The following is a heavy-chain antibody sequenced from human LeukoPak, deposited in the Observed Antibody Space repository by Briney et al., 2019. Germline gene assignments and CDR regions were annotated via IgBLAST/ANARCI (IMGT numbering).Heavy chain of an antibody. CDR2: INHSGST. CDR1: GGSFSGYY. J-gene: IGHJ5*02. Sequence: PSETLSLTCAVYGGSFSGYYWSWIRQPPGKGLEWIGEINHSGSTNYNPSLKSRVTISVDTSKNQFSLKLSSVTAADTAVYYCARDRAHSGSYSNWFDPWGQGTLVTVSS. D-gene: IGHD1-26*01. CDR3: ARDRAHSGSYSNWFDP. V-gene: IGHV4-34*01.